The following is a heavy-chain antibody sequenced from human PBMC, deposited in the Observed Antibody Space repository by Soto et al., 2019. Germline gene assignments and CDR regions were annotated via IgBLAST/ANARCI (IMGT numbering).Heavy chain of an antibody. V-gene: IGHV4-31*03. D-gene: IGHD1-26*01. CDR1: DGSVSRGGYY. J-gene: IGHJ4*02. CDR3: AREGSYHYFDY. Sequence: QVQLQESGPGLVKPSQTLSLACTVSDGSVSRGGYYWSWLRQSPGKGLEWIGNIYYTGRTSYNPSLKSRVTISLETSKRQSCPRLASVSAADTALYYCAREGSYHYFDYWGQGALVTVSS. CDR2: IYYTGRT.